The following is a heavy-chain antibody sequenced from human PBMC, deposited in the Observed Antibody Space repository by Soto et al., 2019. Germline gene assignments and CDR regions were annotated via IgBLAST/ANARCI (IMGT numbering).Heavy chain of an antibody. CDR3: ARLYYYDSSGYYDY. J-gene: IGHJ4*02. V-gene: IGHV4-30-2*01. CDR1: GGSISSGGYS. D-gene: IGHD3-22*01. Sequence: SETLSLTCAVSGGSISSGGYSWSWIRQPPGKGLEWIGYIYHSGSTYYNPSLKSRVTISVDTSKNQFSLKLSSVTAADTAVYYCARLYYYDSSGYYDYWGQGTLVTVSS. CDR2: IYHSGST.